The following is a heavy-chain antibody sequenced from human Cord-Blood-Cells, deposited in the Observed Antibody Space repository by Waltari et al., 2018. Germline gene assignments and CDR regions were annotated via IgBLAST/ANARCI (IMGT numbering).Heavy chain of an antibody. V-gene: IGHV4-38-2*01. Sequence: QVQLQESGPGLVKPSETLSLTCAVSGYSTSSGYYWGWIRQPPGKGLEWIGSIYHSGRTYYNPSLKSRVTISVDTSKNQFSLKLSSVTAADTAVYYCARARSSGYYYFDYWGQGTLVTVSS. D-gene: IGHD3-22*01. CDR2: IYHSGRT. J-gene: IGHJ4*02. CDR1: GYSTSSGYY. CDR3: ARARSSGYYYFDY.